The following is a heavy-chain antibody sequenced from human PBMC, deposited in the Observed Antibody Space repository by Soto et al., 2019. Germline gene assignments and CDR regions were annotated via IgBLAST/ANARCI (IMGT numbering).Heavy chain of an antibody. CDR1: GGSVNTAPYH. V-gene: IGHV4-61*01. Sequence: QVQLQESGPGLVKPSETLSLTCTVSGGSVNTAPYHWSWIRQSPRNGLEWIGNIYYTGSTNYNPSFESRVAISLDTSNNQFSLRLTSLTAADTAVYFCARDHHSYYDTSGYYPYFDFWGQGTLVTVSS. CDR3: ARDHHSYYDTSGYYPYFDF. D-gene: IGHD3-22*01. J-gene: IGHJ4*02. CDR2: IYYTGST.